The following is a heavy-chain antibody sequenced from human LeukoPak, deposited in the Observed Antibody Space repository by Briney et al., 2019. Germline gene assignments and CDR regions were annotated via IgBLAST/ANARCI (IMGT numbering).Heavy chain of an antibody. CDR3: SGVDF. J-gene: IGHJ4*02. CDR1: GFTFSSYT. Sequence: GGSLRLSCAASGFTFSSYTMHWVRQAPGKGLEWVAVMSCAGNNKYYADSVKGRFTISRDNSKNALYLQMNSLRAEDTAVYPSSGVDFWGQGTLVTVSS. CDR2: MSCAGNNK. V-gene: IGHV3-30-3*01. D-gene: IGHD2-15*01.